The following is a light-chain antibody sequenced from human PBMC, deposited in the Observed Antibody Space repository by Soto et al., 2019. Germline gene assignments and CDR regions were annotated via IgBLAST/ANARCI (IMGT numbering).Light chain of an antibody. CDR3: QQTKNIPYT. V-gene: IGKV1-39*01. J-gene: IGKJ2*01. CDR2: AAS. CDR1: QSITTY. Sequence: DLQMTQSPSSLSASVGDRVTITCRASQSITTYLNWYQQKPGKAPKLLICAASNLQSGVPSRFTGSGSGTDFALTISSLQPEDFATYYCQQTKNIPYTFGQRTKLEIK.